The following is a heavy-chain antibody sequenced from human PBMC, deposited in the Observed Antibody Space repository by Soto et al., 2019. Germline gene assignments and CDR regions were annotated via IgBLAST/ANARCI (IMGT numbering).Heavy chain of an antibody. Sequence: EVQLVESGGGLVKPGGSLRLSCAASGFTFSSYSMNWVRQAPGKGLEWVSSISSSSSYIYYADSVKGRFTISRDNAKNSLYLQMIRLRAGETAVYYCARGYRSGGGCYLDYWGQGPLVTVSS. V-gene: IGHV3-21*01. D-gene: IGHD2-15*01. CDR2: ISSSSSYI. CDR3: ARGYRSGGGCYLDY. J-gene: IGHJ4*02. CDR1: GFTFSSYS.